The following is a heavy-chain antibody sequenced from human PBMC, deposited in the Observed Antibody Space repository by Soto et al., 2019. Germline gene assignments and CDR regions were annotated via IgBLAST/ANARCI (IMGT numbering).Heavy chain of an antibody. D-gene: IGHD6-19*01. CDR1: GGSFSGYY. Sequence: SETLSLTCAVYGGSFSGYYWNWIRQPPGKGLEWIGEINHSGSTNYNPSLKSRLSISVNTFKNQFSMKLNSVTAADTAVYYCARGPGSGSGGWYLNYWGQGPLVTVSS. CDR3: ARGPGSGSGGWYLNY. CDR2: INHSGST. J-gene: IGHJ4*02. V-gene: IGHV4-34*01.